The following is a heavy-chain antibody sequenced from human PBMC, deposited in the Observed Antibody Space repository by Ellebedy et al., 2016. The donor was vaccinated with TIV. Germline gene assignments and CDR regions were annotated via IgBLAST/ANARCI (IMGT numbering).Heavy chain of an antibody. CDR1: GFSFRSYW. V-gene: IGHV3-7*01. Sequence: GESLKISCVASGFSFRSYWMSWVRQAPGKGLEWVANIYQDGSNQYYVDAVKGRFTISRDNANKSLFLQMTSLRGEDTAVYYCARRGSYGDYAVQINSWFDTWGRGTLVAVSS. CDR3: ARRGSYGDYAVQINSWFDT. J-gene: IGHJ5*02. CDR2: IYQDGSNQ. D-gene: IGHD4-17*01.